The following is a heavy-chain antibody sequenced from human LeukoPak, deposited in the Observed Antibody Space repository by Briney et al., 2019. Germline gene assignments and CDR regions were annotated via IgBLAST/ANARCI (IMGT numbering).Heavy chain of an antibody. CDR2: INPNSGGT. Sequence: ASVKVSCKASGYTFTGYYMHWVRRAPGQGLESMGWINPNSGGTNYAQKFQGRVTMTRDTSISTAYMELSRLRSDDTAVYYCARDPWAARLEATLPDYWGQGTLVTVSS. J-gene: IGHJ4*02. CDR1: GYTFTGYY. D-gene: IGHD1-26*01. CDR3: ARDPWAARLEATLPDY. V-gene: IGHV1-2*02.